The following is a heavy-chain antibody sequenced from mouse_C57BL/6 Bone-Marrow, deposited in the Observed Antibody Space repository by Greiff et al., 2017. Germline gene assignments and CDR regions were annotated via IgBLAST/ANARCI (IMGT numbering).Heavy chain of an antibody. D-gene: IGHD2-2*01. Sequence: QVQLQQSGAELVKPGASVTISCKASGYAFSSYWMNWVKQRPGTGLEWIGQIYPGDGDTNYNGKFKGKATLTADKSSSTAYMQLSILTSEDSAVYFCAREEATMVTTNAYWGQGTLVTVAA. CDR3: AREEATMVTTNAY. V-gene: IGHV1-80*01. CDR2: IYPGDGDT. CDR1: GYAFSSYW. J-gene: IGHJ3*01.